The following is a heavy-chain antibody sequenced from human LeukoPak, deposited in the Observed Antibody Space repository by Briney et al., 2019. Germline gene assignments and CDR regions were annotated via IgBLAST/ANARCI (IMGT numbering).Heavy chain of an antibody. J-gene: IGHJ6*02. V-gene: IGHV5-51*01. D-gene: IGHD3-10*01. CDR2: IYPGDSDT. CDR3: ARSDQLRWFGEPRRPFYYGMDV. CDR1: GYSFTDYW. Sequence: GESLKISCQTAGYSFTDYWIGWVRQMPGKGLEWMGIIYPGDSDTRDSPSFQGQVTISADKSIRTAYLQWSLKASDTAIYYCARSDQLRWFGEPRRPFYYGMDVWGQGTTVTVS.